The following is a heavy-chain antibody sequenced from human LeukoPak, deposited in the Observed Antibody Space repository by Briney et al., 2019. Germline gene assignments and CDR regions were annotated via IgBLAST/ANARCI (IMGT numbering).Heavy chain of an antibody. CDR2: MNPNSGNT. V-gene: IGHV1-8*01. Sequence: GASVKVSCKASGYTFTSYDINWVRQATGQGLEWMGWMNPNSGNTGYAQKFQGRVTMTRNTSISTAYMELSSLRSEDTAVYYCARLRYFVWRYYGMDVWGQGTPVTVSS. CDR3: ARLRYFVWRYYGMDV. J-gene: IGHJ6*02. CDR1: GYTFTSYD. D-gene: IGHD3-9*01.